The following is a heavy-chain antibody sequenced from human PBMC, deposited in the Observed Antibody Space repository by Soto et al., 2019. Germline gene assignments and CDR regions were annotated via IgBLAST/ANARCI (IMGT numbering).Heavy chain of an antibody. CDR1: GFTFSSYA. D-gene: IGHD3-10*01. V-gene: IGHV3-30-3*01. CDR2: ISYDGSNK. J-gene: IGHJ4*02. Sequence: GGSLRLSCAASGFTFSSYAMHWVRQAPGKGLEWVAVISYDGSNKYYADSVKGRFTISRDNSKNTLYLQMNSLRAEDTAVYYCARDTVYGSGSYYNVVARYFDYWGQGTLVTVSS. CDR3: ARDTVYGSGSYYNVVARYFDY.